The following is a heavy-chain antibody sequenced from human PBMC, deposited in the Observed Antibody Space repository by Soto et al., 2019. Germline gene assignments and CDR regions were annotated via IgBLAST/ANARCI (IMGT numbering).Heavy chain of an antibody. Sequence: SETLSLTCAVYGGSFSGYYWSWIRQPPGKGLEWIGEINHSGSTNYNPSLKSRVTISVDTSKNQFSLKLSSVTAADTAVYYCARGGPSIVVVPAATPTRWFDPWGQGTLVTVSS. D-gene: IGHD2-2*01. CDR2: INHSGST. CDR1: GGSFSGYY. J-gene: IGHJ5*02. V-gene: IGHV4-34*01. CDR3: ARGGPSIVVVPAATPTRWFDP.